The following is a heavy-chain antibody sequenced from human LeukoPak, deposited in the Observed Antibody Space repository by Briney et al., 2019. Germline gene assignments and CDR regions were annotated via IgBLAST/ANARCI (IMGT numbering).Heavy chain of an antibody. CDR2: LNKDGSQT. J-gene: IGHJ4*02. V-gene: IGHV3-7*01. D-gene: IGHD6-19*01. Sequence: GGSLRLSCVGSGFIFRDYWMTWFRQSPGRGLEWVASLNKDGSQTYYVDSVRGYVTSVGGRFTISRDNAKNSVYLQVNSLRADDTAVFFCARRKSDDGWSVDSWGQGTLVTVSS. CDR1: GFIFRDYW. CDR3: ARRKSDDGWSVDS.